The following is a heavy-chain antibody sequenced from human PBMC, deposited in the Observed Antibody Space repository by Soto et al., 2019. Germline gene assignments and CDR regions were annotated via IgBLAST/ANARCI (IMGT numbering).Heavy chain of an antibody. V-gene: IGHV1-69*01. D-gene: IGHD2-21*01. CDR3: ARDPLNGLCETRRAFDI. J-gene: IGHJ3*02. CDR1: GGTFSSYA. CDR2: IIANFGTA. Sequence: QVQLVQSGAEVKKPGSSVKVSCKASGGTFSSYAISWVRQAPGQGLEWMGGIIANFGTANYAKKFQGRVTITADETTSTAYMELSRLRSEDTAVYYCARDPLNGLCETRRAFDIWGQGTMVTVSS.